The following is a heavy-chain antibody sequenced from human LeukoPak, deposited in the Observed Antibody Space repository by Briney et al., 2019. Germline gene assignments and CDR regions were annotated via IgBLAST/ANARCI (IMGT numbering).Heavy chain of an antibody. D-gene: IGHD3-3*01. CDR2: ISANGAGA. J-gene: IGHJ4*02. Sequence: HPGGSLRLSCAPSGFTFSTYAMGWVRQAPGKGLEWVSSISANGAGAYYADSVKGRATISRDNSKNMLYLQMNSLRADDTAIYYCARIGFTTSNFDYWGQGTLVTVSS. CDR3: ARIGFTTSNFDY. CDR1: GFTFSTYA. V-gene: IGHV3-23*01.